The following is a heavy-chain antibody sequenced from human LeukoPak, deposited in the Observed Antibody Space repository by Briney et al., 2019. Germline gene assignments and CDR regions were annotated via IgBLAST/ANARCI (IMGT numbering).Heavy chain of an antibody. CDR2: ISWNSGSI. CDR1: GFTFDDYA. Sequence: GGSLRLSCAASGFTFDDYAMHWVRQAPGKGLEWVSGISWNSGSIGYADSVKGRFTISRDNAKNSLYLQMNSLRAEDTALYYCARGKYGSGSYYPYYFDYWGQGTLVTVSS. V-gene: IGHV3-9*01. D-gene: IGHD3-10*01. J-gene: IGHJ4*02. CDR3: ARGKYGSGSYYPYYFDY.